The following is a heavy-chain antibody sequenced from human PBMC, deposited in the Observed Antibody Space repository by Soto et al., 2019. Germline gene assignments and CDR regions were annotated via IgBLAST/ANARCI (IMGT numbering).Heavy chain of an antibody. V-gene: IGHV3-7*01. CDR1: GFSISTFW. Sequence: QLVESGGGLVQPGGSLRLSCVASGFSISTFWMSWVRQAPGKGLECVANIKKDGSEKYYVDSVKGRFTISRDNADNSLYLQMNSLRAEDTAVYYCATGVICGGGQGALVTVAS. CDR2: IKKDGSEK. J-gene: IGHJ4*02. CDR3: ATGVICG. D-gene: IGHD2-8*01.